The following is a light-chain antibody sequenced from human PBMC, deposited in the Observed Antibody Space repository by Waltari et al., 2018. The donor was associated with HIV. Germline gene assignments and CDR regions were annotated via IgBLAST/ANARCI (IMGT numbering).Light chain of an antibody. CDR2: DVS. Sequence: STLTQPASVSGSPGQSVTISCTGISSDIDVYKYFSWYQQHPGKAPKPLIYDVSTRPSGVSHRCSGSKSANTASLTISGLQAEDEADYYCSSYTTTSTLYVFGTGTKVTV. J-gene: IGLJ1*01. CDR3: SSYTTTSTLYV. V-gene: IGLV2-14*03. CDR1: SSDIDVYKY.